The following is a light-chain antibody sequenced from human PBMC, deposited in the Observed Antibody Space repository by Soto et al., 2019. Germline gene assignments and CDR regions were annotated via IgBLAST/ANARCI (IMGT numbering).Light chain of an antibody. CDR2: GAS. Sequence: EIVMTQSPATLSVSPGDSATLSCRASQSLGHILAWYQQKAGQAPRLRIYGASTRATGIPARLSGSGSGTEFTLTISSLQSEDFAVYYCQQYKNWPPFTFGQGTRLDI. CDR1: QSLGHI. CDR3: QQYKNWPPFT. J-gene: IGKJ5*01. V-gene: IGKV3-15*01.